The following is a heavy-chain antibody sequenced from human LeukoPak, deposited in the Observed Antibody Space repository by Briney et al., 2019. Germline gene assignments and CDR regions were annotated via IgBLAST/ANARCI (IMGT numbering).Heavy chain of an antibody. V-gene: IGHV3-74*01. CDR2: INGDGRTT. CDR3: LGYCSGGNCYSGGY. Sequence: GGSLRLSCAASGFTFSSHWMHWVRQAPGKGLVWVSRINGDGRTTSSADSVKGRFTISRDNAKNTLYLQMNSLRAEDTAVYYCLGYCSGGNCYSGGYWGQGTLVTVSS. J-gene: IGHJ4*02. CDR1: GFTFSSHW. D-gene: IGHD2-15*01.